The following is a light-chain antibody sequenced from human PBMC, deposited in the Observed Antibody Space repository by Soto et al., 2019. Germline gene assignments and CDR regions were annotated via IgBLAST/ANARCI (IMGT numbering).Light chain of an antibody. Sequence: DIVLTQSPATLSLSPGERATLSCRASQNVYSYVAWYQQKIGQAPRLLIYDVSNRATDIPARFSGSGSGTEFTLTISRLQPDDVATYYCLQYSSHSWTFGQGTKVDIK. J-gene: IGKJ1*01. CDR1: QNVYSY. CDR3: LQYSSHSWT. V-gene: IGKV3-11*01. CDR2: DVS.